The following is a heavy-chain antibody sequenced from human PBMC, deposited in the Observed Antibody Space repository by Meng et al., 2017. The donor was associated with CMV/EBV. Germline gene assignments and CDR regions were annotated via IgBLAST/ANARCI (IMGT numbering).Heavy chain of an antibody. Sequence: LRPSCTVSGYSISSVYYCGWIRQPPGKWLEWIGSIYHSGSTYYNPSLKSRVTISVDTSKNQFSLKLSSVTAADTAVYYCARDQLTGMDVWGQGTTVTVSS. V-gene: IGHV4-38-2*02. CDR1: GYSISSVYY. D-gene: IGHD2-2*01. CDR2: IYHSGST. J-gene: IGHJ6*02. CDR3: ARDQLTGMDV.